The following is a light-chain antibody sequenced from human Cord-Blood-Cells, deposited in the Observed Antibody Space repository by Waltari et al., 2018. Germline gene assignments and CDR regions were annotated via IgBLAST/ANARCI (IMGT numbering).Light chain of an antibody. CDR3: QQYNNWPPT. J-gene: IGKJ5*01. CDR1: QSVSSN. CDR2: GAS. V-gene: IGKV3-15*01. Sequence: EIVMTQSPPTLSVSPGATATLSCRASQSVSSNLAWYQQKPGQAPRLLIYGASTRATGIPARFSGSGSGTEFTLTISSLQSEDFAVYYCQQYNNWPPTFGQGTRLEIK.